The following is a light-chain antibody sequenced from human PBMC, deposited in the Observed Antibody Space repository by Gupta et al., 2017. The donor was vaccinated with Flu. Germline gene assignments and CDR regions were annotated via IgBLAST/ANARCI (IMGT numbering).Light chain of an antibody. CDR2: AAS. Sequence: DIQMTHSPPSLSASVGDRVTITSRASQSISIYLNWYQQKPGKAPKLLIYAASSVQSGLPSRFSGSGSGTDFTLTISRLQPEDFGTYYCQQSYGTPLTFGPGTKVDIK. V-gene: IGKV1-39*01. CDR1: QSISIY. J-gene: IGKJ3*01. CDR3: QQSYGTPLT.